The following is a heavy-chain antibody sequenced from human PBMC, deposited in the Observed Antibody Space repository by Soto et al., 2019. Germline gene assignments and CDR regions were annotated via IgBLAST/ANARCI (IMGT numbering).Heavy chain of an antibody. CDR2: ISSSSSYI. CDR3: ARYCSGGSCPT. V-gene: IGHV3-21*01. Sequence: GGSLRLSCASSGFTFSSYSMNLVRQAPGKGLEWVSSISSSSSYIYYADSVKGRFTISRDNAKNSLYLQMNSLRAEDTAVYYCARYCSGGSCPTWGQGTLVTVSS. CDR1: GFTFSSYS. J-gene: IGHJ5*02. D-gene: IGHD2-15*01.